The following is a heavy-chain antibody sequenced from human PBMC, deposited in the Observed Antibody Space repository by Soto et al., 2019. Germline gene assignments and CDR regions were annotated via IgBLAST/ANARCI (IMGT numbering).Heavy chain of an antibody. CDR2: IYYSGST. D-gene: IGHD3-10*01. V-gene: IGHV4-59*08. Sequence: SETLSLTCTVSGGSISSYYWSWIRQPPGKGLEWIGYIYYSGSTNYNPSLKSRVTISVDTSKNQFSLKLSSVTAADTAVYYCARHGSYYGSGSYYNGYYYYYYMDVWGQGTAVTVSS. J-gene: IGHJ6*03. CDR1: GGSISSYY. CDR3: ARHGSYYGSGSYYNGYYYYYYMDV.